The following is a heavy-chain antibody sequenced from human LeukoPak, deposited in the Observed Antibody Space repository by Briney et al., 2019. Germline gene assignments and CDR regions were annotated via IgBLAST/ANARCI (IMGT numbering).Heavy chain of an antibody. Sequence: GGSLRLSCAASGFTFNSYAMTWVRQAPGKGLEWVSAISGGGVNTYYADSVKGRFTISRDNSKNMLYLQMNSLRAEDTAVYYCAKTLGYSGYFSPWGQGTLVTVSS. CDR1: GFTFNSYA. D-gene: IGHD3-22*01. CDR3: AKTLGYSGYFSP. V-gene: IGHV3-23*01. J-gene: IGHJ5*02. CDR2: ISGGGVNT.